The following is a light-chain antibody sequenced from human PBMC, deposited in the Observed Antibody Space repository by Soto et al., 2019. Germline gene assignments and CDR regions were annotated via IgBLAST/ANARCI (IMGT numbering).Light chain of an antibody. J-gene: IGKJ4*01. CDR2: DAS. V-gene: IGKV1-33*01. Sequence: DIQMTQSPSSLSASVGDRVTITCQARQDISNYLNWYQQKPGKAPKLLIHDASNLETKGPSRFSGSGSGTDFAFPISSPQPEDNATDYCQQYDNPPLTFGGGTNVEIK. CDR1: QDISNY. CDR3: QQYDNPPLT.